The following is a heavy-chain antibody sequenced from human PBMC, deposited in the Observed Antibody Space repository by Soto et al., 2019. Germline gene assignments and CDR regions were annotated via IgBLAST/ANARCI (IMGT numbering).Heavy chain of an antibody. Sequence: EVQLLESGGGVVQPGGSLRLSCAASGFTFSSYAMNWVRQAPGKGLEWVSAISGSGGGTYYADSVKGRFTISRDNSKNTLYLQMNSLRAEDTAAYYSAKDVWFGELISYWGQGTLVTVSS. J-gene: IGHJ4*02. D-gene: IGHD3-10*01. CDR2: ISGSGGGT. CDR3: AKDVWFGELISY. CDR1: GFTFSSYA. V-gene: IGHV3-23*01.